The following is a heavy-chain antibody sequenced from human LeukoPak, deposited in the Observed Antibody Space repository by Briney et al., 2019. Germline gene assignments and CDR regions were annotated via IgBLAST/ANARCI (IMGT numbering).Heavy chain of an antibody. Sequence: QTGGSLRLSCAASGFTFSSFATSWVRQAPGKGLEWVSGISASGGSTYYADSVKGRFTISRDNSKNTLYLQMNSLRAEDTAVYYCAKGFYDNSASGVFDIWGQGTMVTVSS. D-gene: IGHD3-22*01. CDR2: ISASGGST. CDR3: AKGFYDNSASGVFDI. CDR1: GFTFSSFA. V-gene: IGHV3-23*01. J-gene: IGHJ3*02.